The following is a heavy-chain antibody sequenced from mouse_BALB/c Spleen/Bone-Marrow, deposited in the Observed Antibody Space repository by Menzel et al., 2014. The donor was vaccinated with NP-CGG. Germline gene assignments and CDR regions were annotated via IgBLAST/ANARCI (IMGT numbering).Heavy chain of an antibody. V-gene: IGHV14-3*02. CDR2: IDPANGNT. Sequence: VQLQQSGAELVKPGALVKLSCTASGFNIKDTYMHWVKQRPEQGLEWIGRIDPANGNTKYDPKFQGKASITADTSSNTAYLQLSSLTSEDTAVYYCANYYYGYYFDSWGQGTTLTVSS. CDR1: GFNIKDTY. D-gene: IGHD1-1*01. CDR3: ANYYYGYYFDS. J-gene: IGHJ2*01.